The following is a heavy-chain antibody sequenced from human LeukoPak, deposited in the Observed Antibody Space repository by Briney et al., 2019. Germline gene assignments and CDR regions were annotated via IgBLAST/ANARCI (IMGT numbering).Heavy chain of an antibody. CDR1: GGSISSSSYY. Sequence: SGTLSLTCTVSGGSISSSSYYWGWIRQPPGKGLEWIGSIYYSGRTYYNPSLKSRVTISVDTSKNQFSLELSSVTAADTAVYYCARDEPPGIAVAGTCLNWGQGTLVTVSS. D-gene: IGHD6-19*01. CDR3: ARDEPPGIAVAGTCLN. J-gene: IGHJ4*02. CDR2: IYYSGRT. V-gene: IGHV4-39*02.